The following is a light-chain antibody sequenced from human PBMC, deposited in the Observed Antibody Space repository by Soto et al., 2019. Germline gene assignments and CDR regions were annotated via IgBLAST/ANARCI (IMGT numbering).Light chain of an antibody. CDR1: SSDIGYYNY. V-gene: IGLV2-14*01. J-gene: IGLJ1*01. Sequence: SALTQPASVSGSPGQSITISCTGTSSDIGYYNYVSWYQQHPGKAPKVMIYEVGNRPSGVSDRFSGSKSGNTASLTISGLQAEDEADYYCSSYTSSSTPFVFGTGTKLTVL. CDR3: SSYTSSSTPFV. CDR2: EVG.